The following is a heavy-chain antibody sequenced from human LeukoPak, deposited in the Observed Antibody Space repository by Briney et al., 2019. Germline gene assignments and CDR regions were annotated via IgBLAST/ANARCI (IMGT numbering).Heavy chain of an antibody. CDR3: ATGELGGAS. D-gene: IGHD3-16*01. CDR1: GFTFSSYE. J-gene: IGHJ5*02. Sequence: GGSLRLSCAASGFTFSSYEMNWVRQAPGKGLEWVSYISSSSSTIHYADSVKGRFTISRDNANNSLYLQMNFLRDDDTAVYFCATGELGGASWGQGTLVTVSS. V-gene: IGHV3-48*02. CDR2: ISSSSSTI.